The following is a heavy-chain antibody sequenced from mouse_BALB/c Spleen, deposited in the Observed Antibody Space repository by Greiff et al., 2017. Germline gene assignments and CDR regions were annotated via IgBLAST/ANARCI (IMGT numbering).Heavy chain of an antibody. CDR3: ARGHYGSYWYFDV. Sequence: EVQLVESGPSLVKPSQTLSLTCSVTGDSITSGYWNWIRKFPGNKLEYMGYISYSGSTYYNPSLKSRISITRDTSKNQYYLQLNSVTTEDTATYYCARGHYGSYWYFDVWGAGTTVTVSS. J-gene: IGHJ1*01. CDR2: ISYSGST. V-gene: IGHV3-8*02. CDR1: GDSITSGY. D-gene: IGHD1-2*01.